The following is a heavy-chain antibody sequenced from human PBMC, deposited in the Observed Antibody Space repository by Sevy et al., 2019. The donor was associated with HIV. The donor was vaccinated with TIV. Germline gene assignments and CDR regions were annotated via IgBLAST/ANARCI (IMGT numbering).Heavy chain of an antibody. J-gene: IGHJ4*02. Sequence: GGSLRLACAASGFTFSSYAMSWVRQAPGKGLEWVSAISGSGGSTYYADSVKGRFTISRDNSKNTLYLQMNSLRAEDTAVYYCAKDDYYGSGSPSGYWGQGTLVTVSS. CDR3: AKDDYYGSGSPSGY. V-gene: IGHV3-23*01. D-gene: IGHD3-10*01. CDR2: ISGSGGST. CDR1: GFTFSSYA.